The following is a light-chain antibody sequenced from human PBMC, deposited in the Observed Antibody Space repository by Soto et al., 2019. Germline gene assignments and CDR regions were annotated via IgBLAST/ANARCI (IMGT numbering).Light chain of an antibody. CDR3: QAWDSSTVVV. V-gene: IGLV3-1*01. CDR1: KLGDKY. Sequence: SYELTQPPSVSVSPGQTASITCSGDKLGDKYACWYQQKPGQSPVLVIYQGTKRPSGIPERFSGSNSGNTATLTISGTQAMDEADYYCQAWDSSTVVVFGGGTKVTVL. J-gene: IGLJ2*01. CDR2: QGT.